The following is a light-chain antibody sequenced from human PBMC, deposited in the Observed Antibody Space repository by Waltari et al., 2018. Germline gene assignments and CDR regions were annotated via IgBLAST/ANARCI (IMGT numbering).Light chain of an antibody. CDR2: GKN. V-gene: IGLV3-19*01. CDR3: NSRDSSGNHVV. J-gene: IGLJ2*01. CDR1: SLRSYY. Sequence: SSELTQDPAVSVALGQTVRITCQGYSLRSYYASWYQQKPGQAPVLVTDGKNNRPSGIPDRFSGSSSGNTASLTITGAQAEDEADYYCNSRDSSGNHVVFGGGTKLTVL.